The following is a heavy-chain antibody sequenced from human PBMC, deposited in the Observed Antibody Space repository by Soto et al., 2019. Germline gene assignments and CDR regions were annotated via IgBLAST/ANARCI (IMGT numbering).Heavy chain of an antibody. CDR1: GYYISSGYY. D-gene: IGHD3-22*01. V-gene: IGHV4-38-2*01. Sequence: SETLSLTCAVSGYYISSGYYWGWLRQPPGKGLEWIGSIYHGVSTYYNPSLNSRVTLSIDMTNNHVSLILNSVTAADTAVQYCDRVGPRVPYYHDSSPYSFENGFDPWGQGTWVTVCS. CDR2: IYHGVST. J-gene: IGHJ5*02. CDR3: DRVGPRVPYYHDSSPYSFENGFDP.